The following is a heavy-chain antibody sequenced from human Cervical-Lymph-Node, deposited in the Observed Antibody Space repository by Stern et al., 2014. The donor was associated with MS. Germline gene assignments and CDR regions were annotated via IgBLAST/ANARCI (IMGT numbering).Heavy chain of an antibody. CDR3: ARGGGLVGYFDY. CDR2: ITPVVGTT. V-gene: IGHV1-69*06. J-gene: IGHJ4*02. D-gene: IGHD1-26*01. Sequence: VQLVESGAEVKKPGSSVKVSCNASGDTFSSYAFNWVRQAPGQGLEVMGGITPVVGTTNYAQKFQGRVTITADKSTNTAYMELMTLRSEDTAVYYCARGGGLVGYFDYWGQGTLVSVSS. CDR1: GDTFSSYA.